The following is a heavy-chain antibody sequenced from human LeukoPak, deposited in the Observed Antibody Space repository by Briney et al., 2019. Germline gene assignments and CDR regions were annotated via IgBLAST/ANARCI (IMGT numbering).Heavy chain of an antibody. CDR2: VSNDERNE. CDR3: ARDSASTPLDY. D-gene: IGHD1-26*01. J-gene: IGHJ4*02. CDR1: GFTFSSYG. Sequence: PGRSLRLSCATSGFTFSSYGIHWVRQAPGKGMEWVAVVSNDERNEYYADSVQGRFSISRDNSKNTVYLQMNSLRAEDTAVYYCARDSASTPLDYWGQGTLVTVSS. V-gene: IGHV3-33*01.